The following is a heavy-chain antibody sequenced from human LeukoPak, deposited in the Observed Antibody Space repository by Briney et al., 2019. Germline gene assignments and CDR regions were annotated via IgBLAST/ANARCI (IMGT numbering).Heavy chain of an antibody. CDR1: GYTFTGYW. CDR2: IIPIFGTA. J-gene: IGHJ4*02. V-gene: IGHV1-69*06. D-gene: IGHD3-16*02. CDR3: ARGGAITSDFDY. Sequence: GASVKLSCKAFGYTFTGYWMHWVRQAPGQGLEWMGGIIPIFGTANYAQKFQGRVTITADKSTSTAYMELSSLRSEDTAVYYCARGGAITSDFDYWGQGTLVTVSS.